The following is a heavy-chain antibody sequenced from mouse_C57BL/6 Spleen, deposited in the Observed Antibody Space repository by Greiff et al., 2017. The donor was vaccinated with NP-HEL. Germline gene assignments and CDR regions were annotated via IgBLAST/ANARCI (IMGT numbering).Heavy chain of an antibody. CDR2: IYPGSGNT. D-gene: IGHD1-3*01. Sequence: VQLQQSGPELVKPGASVKISCKASGYSFTSYYIHWVKQRPGQGLEWIGWIYPGSGNTKYNEKFKGKATLTADTSSSTDYMQLSSLTSEDSAVYYCARGELWFAYWGQGTLVTVSA. CDR1: GYSFTSYY. V-gene: IGHV1-66*01. CDR3: ARGELWFAY. J-gene: IGHJ3*01.